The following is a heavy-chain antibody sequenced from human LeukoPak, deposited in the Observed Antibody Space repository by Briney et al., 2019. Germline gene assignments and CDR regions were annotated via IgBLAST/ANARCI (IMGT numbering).Heavy chain of an antibody. J-gene: IGHJ4*02. CDR3: AREGGTVVVGRFDY. D-gene: IGHD2-2*01. V-gene: IGHV3-30*02. Sequence: PGGSLRLSCAASGIDFRASGMHWVRQAPGMGLEWVTFIQTDGSDKYYAASVAGRFTTSRDNSKNTVYLHMNSLRPDDTALYYCAREGGTVVVGRFDYWGQGTLVTVSS. CDR2: IQTDGSDK. CDR1: GIDFRASG.